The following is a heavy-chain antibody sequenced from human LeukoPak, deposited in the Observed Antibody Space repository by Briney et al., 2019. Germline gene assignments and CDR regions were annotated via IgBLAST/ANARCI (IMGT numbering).Heavy chain of an antibody. CDR3: ARARGAEAIDY. CDR1: GGSFSGYY. V-gene: IGHV4-34*01. CDR2: INHSGGT. Sequence: NASETLSLTCAVYGGSFSGYYWNWVRQPPGKGLEWIGEINHSGGTNHNPSLKSRVTIAVDTSKNQFSLKLTSVTVADTAVYYCARARGAEAIDYWGHGTRLTVSS. J-gene: IGHJ4*01. D-gene: IGHD6-25*01.